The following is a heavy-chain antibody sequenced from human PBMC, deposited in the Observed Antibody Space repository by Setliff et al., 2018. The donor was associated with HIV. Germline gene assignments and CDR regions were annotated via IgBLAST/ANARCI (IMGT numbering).Heavy chain of an antibody. CDR1: GFTFSNYA. D-gene: IGHD3-16*01. CDR3: AKDYVENDY. CDR2: ITGSGRTT. J-gene: IGHJ4*02. V-gene: IGHV3-23*01. Sequence: GGSLRLSCAASGFTFSNYAMSWVRQAPGKGLEWVSAITGSGRTTYYADSVKGRFTISRDNSKNTLSLQRNSLRAEDTAVYYCAKDYVENDYWGQGTLVTVSS.